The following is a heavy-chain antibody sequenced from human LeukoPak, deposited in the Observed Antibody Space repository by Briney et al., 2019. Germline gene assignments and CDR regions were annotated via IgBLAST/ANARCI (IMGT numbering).Heavy chain of an antibody. CDR3: ARDDRDGYNYGGFDY. V-gene: IGHV4-39*02. CDR1: GGSISSSSYY. J-gene: IGHJ4*02. CDR2: IYYSGST. D-gene: IGHD5-24*01. Sequence: PSETLSLTCTVSGGSISSSSYYWGWIRQPPGKGLEWIGSIYYSGSTYYNPSLKSRVTISVDTSKNQFSLKLSSVTAADTAVYYFARDDRDGYNYGGFDYWGQGTLVTVSS.